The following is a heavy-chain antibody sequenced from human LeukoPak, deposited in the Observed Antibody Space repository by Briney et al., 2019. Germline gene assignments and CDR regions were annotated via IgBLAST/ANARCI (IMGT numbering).Heavy chain of an antibody. CDR2: IDYTGST. D-gene: IGHD3-22*01. CDR3: AMSYYYGSSGYYHY. Sequence: PSETLSLTCTVSGGSISTNYWSWIRQPPGKGLEWIGYIDYTGSTNYNPSLKGRVTISIDTSNIQFSLRLTSVTAADTAVYYCAMSYYYGSSGYYHYWGQGTLVTVSS. CDR1: GGSISTNY. V-gene: IGHV4-59*01. J-gene: IGHJ4*02.